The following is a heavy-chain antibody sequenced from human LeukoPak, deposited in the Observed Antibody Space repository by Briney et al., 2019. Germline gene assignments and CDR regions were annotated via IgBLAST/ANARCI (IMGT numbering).Heavy chain of an antibody. CDR3: ARKVVVVVAANYYYYYGMDV. Sequence: GGSLRLSCAVSGFTFSSYWMSWVRQAPGKGLEWVANIKQDGSQKYYVDSVKGRFTISRDNAKNSLYLQMNSLRAEDTAVYYCARKVVVVVAANYYYYYGMDVWGKGTTVTVSS. D-gene: IGHD2-15*01. J-gene: IGHJ6*04. CDR1: GFTFSSYW. V-gene: IGHV3-7*03. CDR2: IKQDGSQK.